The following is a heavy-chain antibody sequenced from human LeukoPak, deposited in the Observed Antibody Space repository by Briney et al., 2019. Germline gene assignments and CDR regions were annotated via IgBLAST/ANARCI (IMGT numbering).Heavy chain of an antibody. V-gene: IGHV3-7*03. J-gene: IGHJ6*02. CDR2: IKQDGSEE. D-gene: IGHD3-10*01. CDR3: ARDGFFGITMVRGTGYYYYYYGMDV. Sequence: GSLKLSCAASGFTFSSYWMSWVRQAPGKGLEWVANIKQDGSEEYYVDSVKGRFTISRDNAKNSLYLQMNSLRAEDTAVYYCARDGFFGITMVRGTGYYYYYYGMDVWGQGTTVTVSS. CDR1: GFTFSSYW.